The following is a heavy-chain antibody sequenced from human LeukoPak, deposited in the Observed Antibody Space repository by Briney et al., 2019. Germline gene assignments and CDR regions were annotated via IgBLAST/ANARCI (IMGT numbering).Heavy chain of an antibody. V-gene: IGHV3-23*01. J-gene: IGHJ4*02. Sequence: PGGSLRLSCAASGFTFSSYAMSWVRQAPGKGLEWVSALSGSGGSTYYADSVKGRFTISRDNSKNTLYLQMNSLRAEDTAIYYCAKGSSSAWYYFDSWGQGTLVTVSS. CDR1: GFTFSSYA. CDR2: LSGSGGST. CDR3: AKGSSSAWYYFDS. D-gene: IGHD6-19*01.